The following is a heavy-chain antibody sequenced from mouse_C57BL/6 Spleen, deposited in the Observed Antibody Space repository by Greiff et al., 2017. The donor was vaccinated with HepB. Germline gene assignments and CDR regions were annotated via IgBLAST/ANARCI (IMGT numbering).Heavy chain of an antibody. V-gene: IGHV1-80*01. CDR2: IYPGDGDT. D-gene: IGHD2-1*01. CDR1: GYAFSSYW. CDR3: ARVYYGNYAWFAY. Sequence: QVQLQQSGAELVKPGASVKISCKASGYAFSSYWMNWVKQRPGKGLEWIGQIYPGDGDTNYNGKFKGKATLTADKSSSTAYMQLSSLTSEDSAVYFCARVYYGNYAWFAYWGQGTLVTVSA. J-gene: IGHJ3*01.